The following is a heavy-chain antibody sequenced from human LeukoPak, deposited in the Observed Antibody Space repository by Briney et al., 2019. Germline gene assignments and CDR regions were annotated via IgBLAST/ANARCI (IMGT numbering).Heavy chain of an antibody. CDR2: INPNSGGT. D-gene: IGHD3-3*01. V-gene: IGHV1-2*02. Sequence: GASVKVSCKPSGYTLSGYHMHWVRQAPGQGLEWMGWINPNSGGTKYAEKFQGRVTMTRDTSISTAYMELSSLRSDDTAMYYCVRDLRDYDLGSGYFWAFDYWGQGTLVTVSS. CDR3: VRDLRDYDLGSGYFWAFDY. J-gene: IGHJ4*02. CDR1: GYTLSGYH.